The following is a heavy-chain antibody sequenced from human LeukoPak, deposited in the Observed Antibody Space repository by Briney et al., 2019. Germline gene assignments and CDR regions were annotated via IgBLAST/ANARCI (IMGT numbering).Heavy chain of an antibody. V-gene: IGHV1-18*01. CDR3: ATRSGGYHMPTYFDY. J-gene: IGHJ4*02. D-gene: IGHD3-22*01. CDR1: GGTFSSYA. CDR2: ISAYNGNT. Sequence: ASVKVSCKASGGTFSSYAISWVRQAPGQGLEWMGWISAYNGNTNYAQKLQGRVTMTTDTSTSTAYMELRSLRSDDTAVYYCATRSGGYHMPTYFDYWGQGTLVTVSS.